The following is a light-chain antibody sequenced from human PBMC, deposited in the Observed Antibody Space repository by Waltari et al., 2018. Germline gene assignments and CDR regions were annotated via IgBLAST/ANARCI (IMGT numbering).Light chain of an antibody. CDR2: EDD. J-gene: IGLJ2*01. Sequence: NFMLTQPHSVSESPGKTVTISCTRNSGDIVGDYVQWYQQRPGSAPTTVIYEDDQRPSGVPDRCSCSIDTSNSASLTISRLRTEDEADYYCQSYDNNIVLFGGGTKLTVL. CDR1: SGDIVGDY. CDR3: QSYDNNIVL. V-gene: IGLV6-57*03.